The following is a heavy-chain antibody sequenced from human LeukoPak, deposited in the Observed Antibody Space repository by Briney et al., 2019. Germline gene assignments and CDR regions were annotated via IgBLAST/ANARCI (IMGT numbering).Heavy chain of an antibody. D-gene: IGHD2-2*01. Sequence: SETLSLTCTVSGGSISCSSYYWGWIRQPPGKGLEWIGSIYYSGSTYYNPSLKSRVTISVDTSKNQFSLKLSSVTAADTAVYYCARDLVVVVPAINSDWYFDLWGRGTLVTVSS. CDR3: ARDLVVVVPAINSDWYFDL. J-gene: IGHJ2*01. CDR2: IYYSGST. CDR1: GGSISCSSYY. V-gene: IGHV4-39*07.